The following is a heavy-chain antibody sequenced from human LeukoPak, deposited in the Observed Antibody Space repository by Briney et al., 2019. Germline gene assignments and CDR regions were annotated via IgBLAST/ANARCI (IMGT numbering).Heavy chain of an antibody. Sequence: PSETLSLTCAVYGGSFSGYYWSWIRQPPGKGLEWIGEINHSGSTNYNPSLKSRVTISVDTSMNQFSLKLSSVTAADTAVYYCASGNDYPYYYYYMDVWGKGTTVTVSS. D-gene: IGHD4-11*01. CDR1: GGSFSGYY. CDR2: INHSGST. V-gene: IGHV4-34*01. CDR3: ASGNDYPYYYYYMDV. J-gene: IGHJ6*03.